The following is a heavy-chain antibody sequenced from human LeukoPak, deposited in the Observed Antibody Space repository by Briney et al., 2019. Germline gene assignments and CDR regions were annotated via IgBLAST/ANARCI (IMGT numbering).Heavy chain of an antibody. V-gene: IGHV3-23*01. D-gene: IGHD3-10*01. Sequence: GGSLRLSCAASGFTFDNYAMDWVRQAPGKGLEWLAYIRGGGGVTRYSDSVKDRFTISRDNSKNTLYLQMNSLRAEDTAIYYCAKCSASYYNDAFDIWGRGTMVTVSS. CDR3: AKCSASYYNDAFDI. CDR1: GFTFDNYA. J-gene: IGHJ3*02. CDR2: IRGGGGVT.